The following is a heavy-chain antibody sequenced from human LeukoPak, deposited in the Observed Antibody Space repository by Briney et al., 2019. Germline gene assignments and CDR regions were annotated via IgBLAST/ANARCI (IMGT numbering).Heavy chain of an antibody. CDR2: VWYDGSNK. CDR3: VKDIQLST. Sequence: GRSLRLSCAASGFAFSRSGMHWVRQAPGKGLEWVAVVWYDGSNKHYADSVKGRFTISRDNSNHTLSLQMNSLRVEDTAIYYCVKDIQLSTWGLGTMVTVSS. V-gene: IGHV3-33*06. CDR1: GFAFSRSG. J-gene: IGHJ3*01. D-gene: IGHD5-24*01.